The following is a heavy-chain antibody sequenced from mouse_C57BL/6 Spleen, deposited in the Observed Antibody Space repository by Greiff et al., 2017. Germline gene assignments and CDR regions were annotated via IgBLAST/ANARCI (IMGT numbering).Heavy chain of an antibody. CDR3: ARDDYDSWFAY. Sequence: EVHLVESGGGLVQSGRSLRLSCATSGFTFSDFYMEWVRQAPGKGLEWIAASRNKANDYTTEYSASVKGRFIVSRDTSQSILYLQMNALRAEDTAIYYCARDDYDSWFAYWGQGTLVTVSA. CDR1: GFTFSDFY. V-gene: IGHV7-1*01. J-gene: IGHJ3*01. D-gene: IGHD2-4*01. CDR2: SRNKANDYTT.